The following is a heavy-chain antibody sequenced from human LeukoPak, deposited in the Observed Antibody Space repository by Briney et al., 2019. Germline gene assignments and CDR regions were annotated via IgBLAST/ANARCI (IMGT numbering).Heavy chain of an antibody. J-gene: IGHJ4*02. CDR3: ATTTIRLGF. D-gene: IGHD1-26*01. CDR1: GGSISSSSHY. V-gene: IGHV4-39*07. Sequence: SGTLSLTCAVSGGSISSSSHYWGWVRQPPGKGLEWIGSIYYSGTTYYNPSLKSRVTISVDTSKNQFSLRLSSVTAADTAVYYCATTTIRLGFWGQGTLVTVSS. CDR2: IYYSGTT.